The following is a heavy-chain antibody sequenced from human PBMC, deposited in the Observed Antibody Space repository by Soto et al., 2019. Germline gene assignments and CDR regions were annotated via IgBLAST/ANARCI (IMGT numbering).Heavy chain of an antibody. J-gene: IGHJ4*02. CDR3: ARERTYSIF. D-gene: IGHD4-4*01. Sequence: QVQLVQSGAEVKKPGASVKVSCKASGYTFTDSDISWVRQATGQGLEWMGWINPNSGNTAYAHKFQGRVTMTRDTSISTAYMELGGLRAEDTAVYYCARERTYSIFWGQGTLVTVSS. CDR1: GYTFTDSD. CDR2: INPNSGNT. V-gene: IGHV1-8*02.